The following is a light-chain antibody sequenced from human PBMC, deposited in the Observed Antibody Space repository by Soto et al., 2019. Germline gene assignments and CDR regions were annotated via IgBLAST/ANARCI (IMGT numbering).Light chain of an antibody. J-gene: IGKJ1*01. Sequence: DIVMTQSPLSLPVTPGEPASISCRSSQSLLHSNGYNYLDWYLQKPGQSPQLLIYLGSNRASGVPDRFSGSGSGTDFTLKISRLEAEDVEVYYFMQALQTPRTFGQGTKVEIK. CDR1: QSLLHSNGYNY. CDR2: LGS. V-gene: IGKV2-28*01. CDR3: MQALQTPRT.